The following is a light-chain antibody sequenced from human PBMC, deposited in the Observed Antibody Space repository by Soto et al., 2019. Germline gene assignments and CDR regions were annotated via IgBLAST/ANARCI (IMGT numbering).Light chain of an antibody. Sequence: EIVMTQSPATLSVSPGARATLSCRASHTVNNTLAWYQQTPVKAPRLRIYGASAMATGIPARFSGSGSGTEFTLTNSSLQSEDFAVYYCQQYNNWPLTFGGGTKVEIK. CDR2: GAS. V-gene: IGKV3-15*01. J-gene: IGKJ4*01. CDR3: QQYNNWPLT. CDR1: HTVNNT.